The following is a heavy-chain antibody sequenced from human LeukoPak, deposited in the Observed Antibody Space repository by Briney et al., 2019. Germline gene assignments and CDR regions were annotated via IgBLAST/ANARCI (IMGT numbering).Heavy chain of an antibody. D-gene: IGHD3-16*01. J-gene: IGHJ4*02. CDR1: GGSIGSHY. Sequence: SSETLSLTCTVSGGSIGSHYWSWIRQPPGKGLEWIGYIYYSGSTNYNPSLKSRVTMSVDTSKNQFSLKLRSVTAADTAVYYCARGDDYVPFDYWGQGTLVTVSS. CDR3: ARGDDYVPFDY. V-gene: IGHV4-59*11. CDR2: IYYSGST.